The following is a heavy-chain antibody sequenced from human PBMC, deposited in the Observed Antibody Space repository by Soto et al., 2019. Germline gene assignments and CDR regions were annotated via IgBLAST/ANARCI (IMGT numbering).Heavy chain of an antibody. D-gene: IGHD2-15*01. Sequence: GASVKVSCKASGYTFTSYDINWVRQATGQGLEWMGWMNPNSGNTGYAQKFQGRVTMTRNTSISTAYMELSSLRSEDTAVYYCARFYRTPDDAFDIWGQGTMVTVSS. V-gene: IGHV1-8*01. CDR3: ARFYRTPDDAFDI. J-gene: IGHJ3*02. CDR1: GYTFTSYD. CDR2: MNPNSGNT.